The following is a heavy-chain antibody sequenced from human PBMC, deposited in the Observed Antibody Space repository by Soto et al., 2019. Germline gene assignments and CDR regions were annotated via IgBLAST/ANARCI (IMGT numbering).Heavy chain of an antibody. D-gene: IGHD6-6*01. V-gene: IGHV4-59*01. CDR1: GGSISSYY. Sequence: KPSETLSLTCTVSGGSISSYYWSWIRQPPGKGLEWIGYIYYSGSTNYNPSLKSRVTISVDTSKNQFSLKLSSVIAADTAVYYCARRRVQLARSKYYYYGMDIWGQVTTVTVSS. J-gene: IGHJ6*02. CDR3: ARRRVQLARSKYYYYGMDI. CDR2: IYYSGST.